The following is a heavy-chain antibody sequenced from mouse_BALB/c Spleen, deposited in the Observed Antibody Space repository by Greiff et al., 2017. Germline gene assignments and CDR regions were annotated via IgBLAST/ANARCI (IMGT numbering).Heavy chain of an antibody. CDR2: ISNGGGST. CDR3: ARRSYYAMDY. Sequence: EVQLQESGGGLVQPGGSLKLSCAASGFTFSSYTMSWVRQTPEKRLEWVAYISNGGGSTYYPDTVKGRFTISRDNAKNTLYLQMSSLKSEDTAMYYCARRSYYAMDYWGQGTSVTVSS. J-gene: IGHJ4*01. V-gene: IGHV5-12-2*01. CDR1: GFTFSSYT.